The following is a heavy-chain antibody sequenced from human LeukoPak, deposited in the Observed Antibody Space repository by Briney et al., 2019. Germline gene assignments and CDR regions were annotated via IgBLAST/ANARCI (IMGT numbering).Heavy chain of an antibody. D-gene: IGHD4-23*01. V-gene: IGHV4-30-2*01. Sequence: SETLSLTCAVSGGSIISGGYSWSWIRQPPGKGLEWIGYIYHSGSTYYNPSLKSRVTISVDRSKNQFSLKLSSVTAADTAVYYCARVVTGYGGNSLDYWGQGTLVTVSS. J-gene: IGHJ4*02. CDR2: IYHSGST. CDR1: GGSIISGGYS. CDR3: ARVVTGYGGNSLDY.